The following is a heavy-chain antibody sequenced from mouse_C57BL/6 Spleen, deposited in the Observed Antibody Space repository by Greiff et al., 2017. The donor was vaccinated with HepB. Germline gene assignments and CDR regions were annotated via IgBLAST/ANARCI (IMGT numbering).Heavy chain of an antibody. CDR2: IWSGGST. V-gene: IGHV2-2*01. Sequence: QVQLQQSGPGLVQPSQSLSITCTVSGFSLTSYGVHWVRQSPGKGLEWLGVIWSGGSTDYNAAFISRLSISKDNSKSQVFFKMNSLQADDTAIYCCGRKQFAYWGQGTLVTVSA. CDR3: GRKQFAY. CDR1: GFSLTSYG. J-gene: IGHJ3*01.